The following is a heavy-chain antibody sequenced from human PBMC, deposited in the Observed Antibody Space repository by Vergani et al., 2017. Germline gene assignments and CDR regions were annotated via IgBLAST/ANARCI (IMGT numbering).Heavy chain of an antibody. CDR1: GGPISSGGYS. CDR3: ARGGFGGYYYIDY. CDR2: IYHSGST. J-gene: IGHJ4*02. Sequence: QLQLQESGSGLVKPSQTLSLTCAVSGGPISSGGYSWSWIRQPPGKGLEWIGYIYHSGSTYYNPSLKSRVTISVDRSKNQFSLKLSSVTAVDTAVYYCARGGFGGYYYIDYWGQGTLVTVSS. D-gene: IGHD3-22*01. V-gene: IGHV4-30-2*01.